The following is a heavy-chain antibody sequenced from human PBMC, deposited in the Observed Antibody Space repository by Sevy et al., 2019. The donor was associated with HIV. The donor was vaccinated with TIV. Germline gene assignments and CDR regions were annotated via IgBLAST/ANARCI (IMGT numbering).Heavy chain of an antibody. CDR1: GFTFSIYA. Sequence: GGSLRLSCAASGFTFSIYAMSWVRQAPGKGLEWVSGLSGSGGFTYYADSVKGRFTISRDNSKNTLYMQMNSLIADDTAVDYCAKDQGDYVGGTCRDYWGQGTLVTVSS. CDR3: AKDQGDYVGGTCRDY. V-gene: IGHV3-23*01. D-gene: IGHD3-16*02. CDR2: LSGSGGFT. J-gene: IGHJ4*02.